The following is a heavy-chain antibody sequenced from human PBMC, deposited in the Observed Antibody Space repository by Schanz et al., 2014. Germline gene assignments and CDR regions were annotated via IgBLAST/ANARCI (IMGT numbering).Heavy chain of an antibody. Sequence: QVQLVQSGVEVKKPGSSVKVSCKASGGTFSSFGINWVRQAPGQGLEWMGRIIPSLGLAKYEQKFQDKVTITADTSTTTAYMELSGLRSEDTAVYYCARDRLECGAECYSVEVFEIWGQGTLVIVSS. CDR3: ARDRLECGAECYSVEVFEI. CDR2: IIPSLGLA. J-gene: IGHJ4*02. V-gene: IGHV1-69*09. CDR1: GGTFSSFG. D-gene: IGHD2-21*01.